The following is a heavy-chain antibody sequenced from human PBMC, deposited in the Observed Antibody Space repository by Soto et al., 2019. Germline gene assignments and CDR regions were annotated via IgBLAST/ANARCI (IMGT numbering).Heavy chain of an antibody. CDR3: ARETVEDAFDI. Sequence: SETLSLTCTVSGGSISNNIYLWGRIRQPPGKGLEWIATIYYSGSASYNPSLKSRVTISVDTSKNQFSLKLSSLTAADTAVYYCARETVEDAFDIWGQGTMVTVSS. CDR2: IYYSGSA. CDR1: GGSISNNIYL. D-gene: IGHD7-27*01. V-gene: IGHV4-39*02. J-gene: IGHJ3*02.